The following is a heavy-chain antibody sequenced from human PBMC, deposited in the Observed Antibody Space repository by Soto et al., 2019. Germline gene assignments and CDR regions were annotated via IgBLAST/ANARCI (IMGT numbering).Heavy chain of an antibody. Sequence: QVQLVQSGAEVKKPGSSVKVSCKASGGTFSSYGFSWVRQVPGQGLEWMGGIIPMFGTANYAQKFQGRVTITSDESTSTAYMALSSLRSEDTAVYYCARHSLGYYFHDWYFDLWGRGTLVTVSS. CDR2: IIPMFGTA. D-gene: IGHD3-22*01. J-gene: IGHJ2*01. CDR1: GGTFSSYG. CDR3: ARHSLGYYFHDWYFDL. V-gene: IGHV1-69*05.